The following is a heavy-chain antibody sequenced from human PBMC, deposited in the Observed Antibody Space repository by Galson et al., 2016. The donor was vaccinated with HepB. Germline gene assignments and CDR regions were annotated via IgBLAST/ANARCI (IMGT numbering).Heavy chain of an antibody. CDR2: IHYIGST. CDR3: ARQIQVPQWLFGDYYMDV. J-gene: IGHJ6*03. D-gene: IGHD3-10*02. CDR1: GGSLSSSSYS. V-gene: IGHV4-39*01. Sequence: LTCTVPGGSLSSSSYSWGWIRQPPGQALEWIGSIHYIGSTSSNPSLKSRVTISVDTSNNQFSLKLIYVTAADTAVYYCARQIQVPQWLFGDYYMDVWGKGTTVTVSS.